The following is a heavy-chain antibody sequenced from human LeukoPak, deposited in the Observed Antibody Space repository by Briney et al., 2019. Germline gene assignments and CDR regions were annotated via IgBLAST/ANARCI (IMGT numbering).Heavy chain of an antibody. J-gene: IGHJ3*02. V-gene: IGHV4-4*02. CDR3: ARGGYDFWSPHPRRLDAFDI. CDR2: IYHSGST. Sequence: PSETLSLTCAVSGGSISSSNWWSWVRQPPGKGLEWIGEIYHSGSTNYNPSLKSRVTTSVDKSKNQFSLKLSSVTAADTAVYYCARGGYDFWSPHPRRLDAFDIWGQGTMVIVSS. CDR1: GGSISSSNW. D-gene: IGHD3-3*01.